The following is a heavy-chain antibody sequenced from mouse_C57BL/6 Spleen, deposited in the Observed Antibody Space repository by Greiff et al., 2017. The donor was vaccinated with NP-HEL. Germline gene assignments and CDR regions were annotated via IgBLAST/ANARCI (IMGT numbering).Heavy chain of an antibody. CDR1: GFSLSTFGMG. V-gene: IGHV8-8*01. J-gene: IGHJ3*01. Sequence: QVTLKESGPGILQPSQTLSLTCSFSGFSLSTFGMGVGWIRQPSGMGLEWLAHIWWDDDKYYNPVLKSRLTISKDTSNNQVFLKIANVDTADTATYYGARMYYYGSSCGFAYWGQGTLVTVSA. CDR2: IWWDDDK. D-gene: IGHD1-1*01. CDR3: ARMYYYGSSCGFAY.